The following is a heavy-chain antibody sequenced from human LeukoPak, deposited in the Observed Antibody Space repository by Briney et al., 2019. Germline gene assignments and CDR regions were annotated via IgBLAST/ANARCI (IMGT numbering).Heavy chain of an antibody. CDR1: GFTVSSNY. J-gene: IGHJ6*03. CDR2: IYSGGST. CDR3: ARGTAARPDYYYYYTDV. V-gene: IGHV3-53*01. D-gene: IGHD6-6*01. Sequence: GGSLRLSCAASGFTVSSNYMSWVRQAPGKGLEWVSVIYSGGSTYYADSVKGRFTISRDNSKNTLYLQMNSLRAEDTAVYYCARGTAARPDYYYYYTDVWGKGTTVTVSS.